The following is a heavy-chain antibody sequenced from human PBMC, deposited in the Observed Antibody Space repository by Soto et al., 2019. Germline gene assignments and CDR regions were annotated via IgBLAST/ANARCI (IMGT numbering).Heavy chain of an antibody. CDR1: GYTLTELS. V-gene: IGHV1-18*01. D-gene: IGHD3-16*01. J-gene: IGHJ4*02. CDR3: ASGIWGTSPFDY. CDR2: ISAYNGNT. Sequence: ASVKVSCKVSGYTLTELSMHWVRQAPGQGLEWMGWISAYNGNTNYAQKLQGRVTMTTDTSTSTAYMELRSLRSDDTAVYYCASGIWGTSPFDYWGQGTLVTVSS.